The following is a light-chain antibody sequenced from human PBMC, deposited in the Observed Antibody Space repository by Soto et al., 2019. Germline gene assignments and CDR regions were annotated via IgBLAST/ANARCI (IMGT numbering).Light chain of an antibody. J-gene: IGKJ1*01. Sequence: IVFTQSPCTLSLSPGERATLSCRASQSISSSYLAWYQQRPGQAPRLLIYGASSRATGIPDRFSGSGSGTEFTLTISRLEPEDFAVYYCQQYGSSSWTFGQGTKVDIK. CDR3: QQYGSSSWT. CDR1: QSISSSY. V-gene: IGKV3-20*01. CDR2: GAS.